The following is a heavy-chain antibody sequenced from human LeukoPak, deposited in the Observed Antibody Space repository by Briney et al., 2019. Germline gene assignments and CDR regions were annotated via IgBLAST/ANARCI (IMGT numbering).Heavy chain of an antibody. Sequence: GGSLRLSCAASGFTFENYRMHWVRQAPGKGLEWVSLITHDGSNKYYADSVKGRFTTSRDNSKNTVHLQMSSLRTEDTAVYYCARDLLDCGGPKCSDYGGQGTLVTVSS. CDR2: ITHDGSNK. V-gene: IGHV3-30-3*01. CDR3: ARDLLDCGGPKCSDY. CDR1: GFTFENYR. D-gene: IGHD2-21*01. J-gene: IGHJ4*02.